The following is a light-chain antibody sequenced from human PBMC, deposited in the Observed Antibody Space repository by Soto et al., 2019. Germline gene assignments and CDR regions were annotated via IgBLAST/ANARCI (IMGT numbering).Light chain of an antibody. CDR3: SSYTSSTTWV. V-gene: IGLV2-18*02. CDR2: EVN. Sequence: QSALTQPPSVSGSPGQSVTISCTGTSCDVGSYNRVSWYQQPPGRAPKLRIYEVNNRPSGVPDRFSGSKSGNTASLPISGLKAEDEADYYCSSYTSSTTWVFGGGTKLTVL. CDR1: SCDVGSYNR. J-gene: IGLJ2*01.